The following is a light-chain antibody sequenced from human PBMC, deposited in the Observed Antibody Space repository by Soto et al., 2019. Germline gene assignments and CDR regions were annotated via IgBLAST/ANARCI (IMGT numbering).Light chain of an antibody. J-gene: IGLJ3*02. CDR3: CSYAGSNTWV. CDR1: SSDVGSYNL. CDR2: EVT. V-gene: IGLV2-23*02. Sequence: QSALTQPASVSGSPGQSITTSCTGTSSDVGSYNLVSWYQQHPGKAPKLMVSEVTKRPSGVSDRFSGSKSGNTASLTISGLQAEDESDYYCCSYAGSNTWVFGGGTKVTVL.